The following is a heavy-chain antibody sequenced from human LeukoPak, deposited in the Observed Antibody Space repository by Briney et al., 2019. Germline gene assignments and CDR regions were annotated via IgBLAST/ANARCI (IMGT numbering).Heavy chain of an antibody. V-gene: IGHV4-31*11. J-gene: IGHJ4*02. CDR2: IYYSGST. CDR1: GGSISSGGYY. D-gene: IGHD3-9*01. CDR3: ASFSISSRYFDWLSYEYLY. Sequence: SETLSLTCAVSGGSISSGGYYWSWIRQHPGKGLEWIGYIYYSGSTYYNPSLKSRVTISVDTSKNQFSLKLSSVTAADTAVYYCASFSISSRYFDWLSYEYLYWGQGTLVTVSS.